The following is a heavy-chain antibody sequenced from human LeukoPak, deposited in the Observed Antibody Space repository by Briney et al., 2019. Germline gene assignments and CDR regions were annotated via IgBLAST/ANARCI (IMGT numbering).Heavy chain of an antibody. J-gene: IGHJ4*02. Sequence: ASVNVSCKASGYTFTGYYMHWVRQAPGQGLEWMGWINPNSGGTNYAQKFQGRVTMTRDTSISTAYMELSRLRSDDTAVYYCARGGIEHPGQVAGTIDYWGQGTLVTVSS. CDR3: ARGGIEHPGQVAGTIDY. D-gene: IGHD6-19*01. V-gene: IGHV1-2*02. CDR2: INPNSGGT. CDR1: GYTFTGYY.